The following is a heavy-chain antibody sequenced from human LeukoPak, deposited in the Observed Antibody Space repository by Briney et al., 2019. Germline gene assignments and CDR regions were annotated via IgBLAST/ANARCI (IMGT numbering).Heavy chain of an antibody. CDR1: GDTLTNEY. CDR3: SRDLGGSYNDY. V-gene: IGHV1-46*01. D-gene: IGHD1-26*01. Sequence: GASVKVSCKSSGDTLTNEYMHWVRQAPGQGLEWGGIINPSGGTTTYAQKFQGRVTMTRDTSTSTVYMELSSLRIEDTAVYYCSRDLGGSYNDYWGQGTLVTVSS. CDR2: INPSGGTT. J-gene: IGHJ4*02.